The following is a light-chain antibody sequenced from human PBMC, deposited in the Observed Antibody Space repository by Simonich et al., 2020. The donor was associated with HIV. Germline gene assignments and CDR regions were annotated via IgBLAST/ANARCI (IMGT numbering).Light chain of an antibody. CDR3: QQYNSWPPWT. CDR1: QSVSSN. Sequence: EIVMTQSPATLSVSPGERATLSRRASQSVSSNLVWYQQNPGQAPRLLIYEASTRATGIPARFSRRGSGTEFTLTISSMQSEDFAVYYCQQYNSWPPWTFGQGTKVEIK. J-gene: IGKJ1*01. V-gene: IGKV3-15*01. CDR2: EAS.